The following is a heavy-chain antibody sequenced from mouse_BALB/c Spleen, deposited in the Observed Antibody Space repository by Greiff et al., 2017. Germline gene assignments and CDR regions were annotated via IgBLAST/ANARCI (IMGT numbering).Heavy chain of an antibody. V-gene: IGHV14-3*02. D-gene: IGHD2-14*01. CDR3: APYPPYRPHAMDY. CDR2: IDPANGNT. CDR1: GFNIKDTY. Sequence: VQLQQSGAELVKPGASVKLSCTASGFNIKDTYMHWVKQRPEQGLEWIGRIDPANGNTKYDPKFQGKATITADTSSNTAYLQLSSLTSEDTAVYYCAPYPPYRPHAMDYWGQGTSVTVSS. J-gene: IGHJ4*01.